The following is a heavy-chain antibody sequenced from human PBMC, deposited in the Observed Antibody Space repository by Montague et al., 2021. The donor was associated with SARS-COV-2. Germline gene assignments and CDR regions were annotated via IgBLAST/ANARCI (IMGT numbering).Heavy chain of an antibody. D-gene: IGHD5-12*01. V-gene: IGHV2-70*11. J-gene: IGHJ4*02. CDR3: ARVTAGIVAYDY. CDR1: GFSLSTSGMC. Sequence: PALVKPTQTLILTCTFSGFSLSTSGMCVSWIRQPPGKALEWLARIDWDDDKYYSTSLKTRLTISKDTSKNQVVLTMTNMDPVDTATYYCARVTAGIVAYDYWGQGTLVTVSS. CDR2: IDWDDDK.